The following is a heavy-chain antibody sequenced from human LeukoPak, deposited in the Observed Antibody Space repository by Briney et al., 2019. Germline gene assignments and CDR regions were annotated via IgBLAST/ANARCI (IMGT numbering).Heavy chain of an antibody. CDR3: ARDNQQRYYMDV. Sequence: SETLSLTCTVSGGSIRSYYWSWIRQPPGKGLEWIGYIFYSGGANYNPSLKSRVTISVDTSKNQFSLKLNSVTAADTAVYYCARDNQQRYYMDVWGKGTTVTVSS. CDR1: GGSIRSYY. D-gene: IGHD5-18*01. J-gene: IGHJ6*03. CDR2: IFYSGGA. V-gene: IGHV4-59*12.